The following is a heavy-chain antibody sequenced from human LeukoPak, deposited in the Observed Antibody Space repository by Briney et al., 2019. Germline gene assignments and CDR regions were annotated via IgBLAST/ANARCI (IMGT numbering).Heavy chain of an antibody. V-gene: IGHV3-23*01. Sequence: SGGSLRLSCAASGFPFSSYAMSWVRQAPGKGLEWVSAISGRGGSTFYADSVKGRFTISRDNSKNTLFLQMSSLRAEDTALYYCARGGRGASNWTPYNWFDPWGQGTLVTVSS. CDR3: ARGGRGASNWTPYNWFDP. D-gene: IGHD3/OR15-3a*01. CDR1: GFPFSSYA. CDR2: ISGRGGST. J-gene: IGHJ5*02.